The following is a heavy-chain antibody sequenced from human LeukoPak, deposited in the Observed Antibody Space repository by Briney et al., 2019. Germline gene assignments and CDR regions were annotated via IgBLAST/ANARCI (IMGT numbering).Heavy chain of an antibody. J-gene: IGHJ4*02. CDR3: ARDGEVSNYDDFDY. D-gene: IGHD4-11*01. V-gene: IGHV1-2*02. CDR1: GYTFTNYY. Sequence: ASVKVSCKASGYTFTNYYMHWVRQAPGQGLEWMGWINPNSGGTNYAQKFQGRVTMTRDTSISTAYMELSRLRSDDTAVYYCARDGEVSNYDDFDYWGQGTLVTVSS. CDR2: INPNSGGT.